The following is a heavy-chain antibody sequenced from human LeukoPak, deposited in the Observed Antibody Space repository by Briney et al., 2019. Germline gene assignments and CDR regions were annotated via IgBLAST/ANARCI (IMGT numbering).Heavy chain of an antibody. CDR3: ARGRDGYNFPDGMDV. V-gene: IGHV4-59*01. CDR1: GGSISSYY. Sequence: SETLSLTCTVSGGSISSYYWSWIRQPPGKGLEWIGYIYYSGSTNYNPSLKSRVTISVDTSKNQFSLKLSSVTAADTAVYYCARGRDGYNFPDGMDVWGQGTTVTVSS. J-gene: IGHJ6*02. CDR2: IYYSGST. D-gene: IGHD5-24*01.